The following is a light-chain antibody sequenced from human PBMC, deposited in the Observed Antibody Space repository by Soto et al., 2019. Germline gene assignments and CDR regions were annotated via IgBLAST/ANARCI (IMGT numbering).Light chain of an antibody. Sequence: AIQMTQSPSSLSASVGDRVTITCRARQGISNDLGWYQQRPGKAPKLLIYATSHLQTGVPSRFSGSGSGTYFTLTISSLQPEDFATYYCLQEYSYPRTFGQGTKVEIK. CDR3: LQEYSYPRT. CDR2: ATS. CDR1: QGISND. J-gene: IGKJ1*01. V-gene: IGKV1-6*01.